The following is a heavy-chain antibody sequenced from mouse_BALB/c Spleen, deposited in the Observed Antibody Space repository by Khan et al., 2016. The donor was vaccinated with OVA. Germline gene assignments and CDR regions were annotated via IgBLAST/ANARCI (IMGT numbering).Heavy chain of an antibody. CDR1: GDSITSGY. CDR2: ISSSDST. V-gene: IGHV3-8*02. CDR3: ARWNYRYDGYFDY. Sequence: QLQESGPSLVKPSQTLSLTCSVTGDSITSGYWNWIRKFPGNKLEYMGYISSSDSTFYNPSLTSRISITRDTSKNQYYLQLNSVTTEDTATYYCARWNYRYDGYFDYWGQGTTLTVSS. J-gene: IGHJ2*01. D-gene: IGHD2-14*01.